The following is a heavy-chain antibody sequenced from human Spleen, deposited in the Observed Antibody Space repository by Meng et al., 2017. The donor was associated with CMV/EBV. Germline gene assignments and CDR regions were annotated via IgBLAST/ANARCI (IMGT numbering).Heavy chain of an antibody. J-gene: IGHJ4*02. CDR3: ARDLGNSTGYLRYFDI. CDR1: GMTFSGYS. CDR2: ISKSSDYI. V-gene: IGHV3-21*01. D-gene: IGHD3-22*01. Sequence: GESLKISCGASGMTFSGYSMDWLRQAPGKGLEWVSSISKSSDYIYYADSVKGRFTISRDNAQHSLYLQMDSLTAEDTAIYYCARDLGNSTGYLRYFDIWGQGTRVTVSS.